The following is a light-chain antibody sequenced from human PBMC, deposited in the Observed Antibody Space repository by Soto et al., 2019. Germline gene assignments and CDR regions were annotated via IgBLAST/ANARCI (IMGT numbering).Light chain of an antibody. CDR2: VTS. J-gene: IGKJ4*01. V-gene: IGKV1-9*01. CDR1: QDISTY. Sequence: DIQLTQSPSFLSASVGDRVTLTCRASQDISTYLAWYQQKPGKAPNLLIYVTSTLQDGVPSRFSGTGSGTEFTLTITNLQTADFATYYCQQLDSYPLTFGGGTEMEIK. CDR3: QQLDSYPLT.